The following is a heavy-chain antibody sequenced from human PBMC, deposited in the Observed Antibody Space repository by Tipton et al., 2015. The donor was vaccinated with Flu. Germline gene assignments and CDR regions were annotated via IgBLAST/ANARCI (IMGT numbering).Heavy chain of an antibody. D-gene: IGHD3-22*01. CDR2: INHSGST. Sequence: TLSLTCAVYGGSFSGYYWSWIRQPPGKGLERIGEINHSGSTNYNPSLKSRVTISVDTSKNQFSLKPSSVTAADTAVYYCARVIYDSSGYYYDGWFDPWGQGTLVTVSS. V-gene: IGHV4-34*01. CDR3: ARVIYDSSGYYYDGWFDP. J-gene: IGHJ5*02. CDR1: GGSFSGYY.